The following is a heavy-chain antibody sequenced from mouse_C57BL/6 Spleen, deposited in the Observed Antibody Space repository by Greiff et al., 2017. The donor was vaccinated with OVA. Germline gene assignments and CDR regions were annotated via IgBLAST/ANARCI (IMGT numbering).Heavy chain of an antibody. J-gene: IGHJ2*01. CDR1: GYTFTSYW. Sequence: QVQLQQPGAELVMPGASVKLSCKASGYTFTSYWMHWVKQRPGQGLEWIGEIDPSDSYTNYNQKFKGKSTLTVDKSSSTADMQLSSLTSEDSAVEDCARNGGNYCDYWGQGTTLTVSA. CDR3: ARNGGNYCDY. CDR2: IDPSDSYT. V-gene: IGHV1-69*01.